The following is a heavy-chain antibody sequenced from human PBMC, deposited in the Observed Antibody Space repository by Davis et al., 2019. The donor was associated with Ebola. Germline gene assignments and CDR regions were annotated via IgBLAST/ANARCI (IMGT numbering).Heavy chain of an antibody. V-gene: IGHV3-48*02. CDR2: ITKGSDAI. D-gene: IGHD3/OR15-3a*01. Sequence: PGGPLRPSCAAPGSVFSDFSMNWVRQAPGKGLEWITSITKGSDAIHYADSVKGRFTVSRDNAKNSVFLQMSSLRDEDSAVYYCARDRFFAFDFWSQGVHVSVSS. CDR3: ARDRFFAFDF. CDR1: GSVFSDFS. J-gene: IGHJ4*02.